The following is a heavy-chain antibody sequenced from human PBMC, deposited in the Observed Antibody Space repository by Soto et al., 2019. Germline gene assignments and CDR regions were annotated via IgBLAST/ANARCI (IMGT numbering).Heavy chain of an antibody. D-gene: IGHD4-4*01. J-gene: IGHJ4*02. CDR3: AKPHRDVYSTAFFYH. CDR1: EFTFSTYA. Sequence: EVQVLESGGGLVQPGGSLRLSCAASEFTFSTYAMSWVRQAPGKGLEWVSGISGSGGGTYYADSVKGRFTISRDNSKNPVYLQKNSLRAEDTAVYYCAKPHRDVYSTAFFYHWGQGTLVTVSS. CDR2: ISGSGGGT. V-gene: IGHV3-23*01.